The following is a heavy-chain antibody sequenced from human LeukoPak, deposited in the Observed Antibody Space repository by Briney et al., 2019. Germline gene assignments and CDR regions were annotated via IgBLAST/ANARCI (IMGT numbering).Heavy chain of an antibody. CDR3: AREGVVVTAIDY. D-gene: IGHD2-21*02. CDR1: GGSISSGDYY. CDR2: IYYSGST. Sequence: PSETLSLTCTVSGGSISSGDYYWSWIRQPPGKGLGWIGYIYYSGSTYYNPSLKSRVTISVDTSKNQFSLKLSSVTAADTAVYYCAREGVVVTAIDYWGQGTLVTVSS. V-gene: IGHV4-30-4*01. J-gene: IGHJ4*02.